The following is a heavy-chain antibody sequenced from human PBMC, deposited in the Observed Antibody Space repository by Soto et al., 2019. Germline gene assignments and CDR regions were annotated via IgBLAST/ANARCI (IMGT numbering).Heavy chain of an antibody. Sequence: QVHLVESRRGVVQPGRALRLSCAAAGFTFSNYAIHWVRQAPGKGLEWVAVISYDGTNKYYADSVKGRFTISRDNSKNTLYLQMNSLRAEDTAVYYCAALIGGSRSSVDYCCQGTLVTVSS. V-gene: IGHV3-30-3*01. J-gene: IGHJ4*02. CDR3: AALIGGSRSSVDY. D-gene: IGHD2-2*01. CDR2: ISYDGTNK. CDR1: GFTFSNYA.